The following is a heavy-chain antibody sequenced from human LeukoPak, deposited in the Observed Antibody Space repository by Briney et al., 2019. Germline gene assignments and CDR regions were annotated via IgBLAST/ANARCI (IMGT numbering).Heavy chain of an antibody. CDR1: GFTFNTYG. D-gene: IGHD1-14*01. V-gene: IGHV3-33*06. CDR2: VWSDGSNR. J-gene: IGHJ4*02. CDR3: AKSNTESQTTVGN. Sequence: GGSLRLSCAASGFTFNTYGMHWVRQAPGKGLEWIAVVWSDGSNRFYADSVEGQFTISRDNSKNTLYLQMNSLRAEDTAVYYCAKSNTESQTTVGNWGQGTLVSVSS.